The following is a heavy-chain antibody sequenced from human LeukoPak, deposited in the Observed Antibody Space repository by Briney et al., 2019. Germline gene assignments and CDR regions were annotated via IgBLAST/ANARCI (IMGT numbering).Heavy chain of an antibody. D-gene: IGHD3-9*01. V-gene: IGHV4-31*03. CDR1: GGSISSGGYY. Sequence: PSETLSLTCIVSGGSISSGGYYWSWIRQHPGKGLEWIGYIYYSGSTYYNPSLKSRVTISVDTSKNQFSLKLSSVTAADTAVYYCARLYFDSTYYFDYWGQGTLVTVSS. J-gene: IGHJ4*02. CDR2: IYYSGST. CDR3: ARLYFDSTYYFDY.